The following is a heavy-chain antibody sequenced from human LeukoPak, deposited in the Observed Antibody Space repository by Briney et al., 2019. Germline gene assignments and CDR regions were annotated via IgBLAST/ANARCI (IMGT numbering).Heavy chain of an antibody. V-gene: IGHV3-48*03. CDR1: GFTFSSYE. CDR3: ARAGGGYWFDP. J-gene: IGHJ5*02. Sequence: PGGSLRLSCEVSGFTFSSYEMNWVRQAPGKGREWVSYISTSGHTTYYTDSVKGRFTISRDNAKNSLFLQMNSLRAEDTAVYYCARAGGGYWFDPWGQGTLVTFSS. D-gene: IGHD2-15*01. CDR2: ISTSGHTT.